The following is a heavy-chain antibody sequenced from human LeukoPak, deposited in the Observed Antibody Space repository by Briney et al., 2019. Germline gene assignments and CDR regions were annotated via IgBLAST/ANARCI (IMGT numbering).Heavy chain of an antibody. D-gene: IGHD3-22*01. Sequence: PGGSLRLSCAASGFTFSSYSTNWVRQAPGKGLEWVSYISSSSSTIYYADSVKGRFTISRDNAKNSLYLQMNSLRAEDTAVYYCAREGYYYDSSGYYYPWGQGTLVTVSS. V-gene: IGHV3-48*04. CDR3: AREGYYYDSSGYYYP. CDR1: GFTFSSYS. J-gene: IGHJ5*02. CDR2: ISSSSSTI.